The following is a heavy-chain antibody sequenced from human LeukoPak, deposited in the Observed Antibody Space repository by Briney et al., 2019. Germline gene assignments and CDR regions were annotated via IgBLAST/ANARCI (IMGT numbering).Heavy chain of an antibody. V-gene: IGHV3-11*06. CDR2: ISSRSTYI. CDR1: GFSFSDYY. J-gene: IGHJ4*02. Sequence: PGGSLRLACTASGFSFSDYYMSWIRQAPGKGLEWISYISSRSTYISDADSVKGRFTISRDNAKNLLFLQMDSLRVEDTALYYCARGGTGAFDYWGLGILVTVSS. CDR3: ARGGTGAFDY. D-gene: IGHD2-8*02.